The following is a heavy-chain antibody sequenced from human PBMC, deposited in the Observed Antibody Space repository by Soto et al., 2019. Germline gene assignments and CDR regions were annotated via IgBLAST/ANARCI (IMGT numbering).Heavy chain of an antibody. CDR1: GFTFSSYS. CDR3: ARNPSGDY. CDR2: INSRSSSI. D-gene: IGHD3-10*01. V-gene: IGHV3-21*01. J-gene: IGHJ4*02. Sequence: EVQLVESGGGLVKPGGSLRLSCAASGFTFSSYSMTWVRQAPGKGLEWVSSINSRSSSIYYADSVKGRFTISRDNAKNSLYIQMNSLRAADTAVYYGARNPSGDYWGQGTLVTVSS.